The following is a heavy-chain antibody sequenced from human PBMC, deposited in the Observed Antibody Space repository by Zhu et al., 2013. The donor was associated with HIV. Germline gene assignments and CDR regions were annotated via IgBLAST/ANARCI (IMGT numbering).Heavy chain of an antibody. D-gene: IGHD6-19*01. CDR1: GGTFSSYT. J-gene: IGHJ4*02. CDR3: ASADWYSSGWYVVY. V-gene: IGHV1-69*02. CDR2: IIPILGIA. Sequence: QVQLVQSGAEVKKPGSSVKVSCKASGGTFSSYTISWVRQAPGQGLEWMGRIIPILGIANYAQKFQGRVTITADKSTSTAYMELSSLRSEDTAVYYCASADWYSSGWYVVYWGQGTLVTVSS.